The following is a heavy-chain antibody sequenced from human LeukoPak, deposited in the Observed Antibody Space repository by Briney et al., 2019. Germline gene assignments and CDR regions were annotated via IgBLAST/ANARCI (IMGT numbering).Heavy chain of an antibody. CDR1: GFTFSSYG. J-gene: IGHJ4*02. CDR2: IRYDGSNK. V-gene: IGHV3-30*02. CDR3: ARGGTGYSSGWSPLDY. D-gene: IGHD6-19*01. Sequence: GGSLRLSCAASGFTFSSYGMHWVRQAPGKGLEWVAFIRYDGSNKYYADSVKGRFTISRDNSKNTLYLQMNSLRAGDTAVYYCARGGTGYSSGWSPLDYWGQGTLVTVSS.